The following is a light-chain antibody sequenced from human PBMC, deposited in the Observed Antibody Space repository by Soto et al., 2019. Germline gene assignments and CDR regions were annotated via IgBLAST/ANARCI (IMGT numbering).Light chain of an antibody. J-gene: IGKJ1*01. CDR1: QSISSW. CDR3: QQYNSYWK. V-gene: IGKV1-5*01. Sequence: DIQMTQSLSTLSASVGDRVIITCRASQSISSWLAWYQQKPGKAPKLLIYDASSLESGVPSRFSGSGSGTEFTLTISSLQPDDFATYYCQQYNSYWKYGQGTKV. CDR2: DAS.